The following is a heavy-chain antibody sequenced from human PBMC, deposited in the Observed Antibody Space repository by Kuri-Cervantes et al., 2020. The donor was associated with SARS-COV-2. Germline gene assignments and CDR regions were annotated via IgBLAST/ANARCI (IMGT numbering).Heavy chain of an antibody. J-gene: IGHJ4*02. Sequence: GSLRLSCTVSGGSISSYYWSWIRQPPGKGLEWIGYIYYSGSTNYNPSLKSRVTMSVDTSKNQFSLKLSSVTAADTAVYYCARRHSSSSSWYYFDYWGQGTLVTVSS. CDR3: ARRHSSSSSWYYFDY. CDR2: IYYSGST. V-gene: IGHV4-59*08. D-gene: IGHD6-13*01. CDR1: GGSISSYY.